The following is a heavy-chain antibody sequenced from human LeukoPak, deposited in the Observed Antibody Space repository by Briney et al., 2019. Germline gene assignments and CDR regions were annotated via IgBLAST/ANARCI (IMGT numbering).Heavy chain of an antibody. CDR2: ITSDSSNI. Sequence: GGSLRLSCVASEFVFSNHAMIWVRQAPGKGLEWISSITSDSSNIFYANSVRGRFTISRDNANNALHLQMNSLRAEDTAVYYCARVFWETVNTGYYSDFWGPGTQVTVSS. D-gene: IGHD3-22*01. CDR3: ARVFWETVNTGYYSDF. CDR1: EFVFSNHA. V-gene: IGHV3-21*01. J-gene: IGHJ4*02.